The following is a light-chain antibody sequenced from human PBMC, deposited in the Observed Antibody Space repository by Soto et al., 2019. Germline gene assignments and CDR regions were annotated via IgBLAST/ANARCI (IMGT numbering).Light chain of an antibody. CDR1: QSVSSMN. CDR3: QQRSNWKVT. CDR2: GAS. V-gene: IGKV3-15*01. Sequence: IVMTQSPATLSVSPGERATLSCRASQSVSSMNLALYQQKPCHAPRLLIYGASTRATGIPARFSVNVSGTEGTLTPSSLQQEDGAVYDCQQRSNWKVTFCQGTRLEIK. J-gene: IGKJ5*01.